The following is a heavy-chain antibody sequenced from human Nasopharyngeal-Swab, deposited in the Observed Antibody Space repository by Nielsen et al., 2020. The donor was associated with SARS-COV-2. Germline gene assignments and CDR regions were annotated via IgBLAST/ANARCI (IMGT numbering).Heavy chain of an antibody. V-gene: IGHV4-34*01. D-gene: IGHD3-16*01. CDR2: INHSGST. J-gene: IGHJ6*02. CDR1: GGSFSGYY. CDR3: ARGQRITTPYGMDV. Sequence: SETLSLTCAVYGGSFSGYYWSWIRQPPGKGLEWIGEINHSGSTNYNPSLKSRVTISVDTSKNQFSLKLSSVTAADTAVYYCARGQRITTPYGMDVWGQGTTVTVSS.